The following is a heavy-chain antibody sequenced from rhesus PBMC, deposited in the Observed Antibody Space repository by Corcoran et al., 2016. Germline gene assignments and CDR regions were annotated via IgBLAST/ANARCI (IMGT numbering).Heavy chain of an antibody. Sequence: QVQLQESGPGLVKPSETLSLTCAVSGYSLSSCYGWSWIRQATGQGLEWSGSIGGSRGSPHYHPSLKRRVTISQAPSKPQLSLTLRSVTAADTAVYYCAKSAYCPGSVCYWFVYWGQRVLVPVSS. D-gene: IGHD2-21*01. J-gene: IGHJ4*01. CDR3: AKSAYCPGSVCYWFVY. CDR1: GYSLSSCYG. V-gene: IGHV4-127*01. CDR2: IGGSRGSP.